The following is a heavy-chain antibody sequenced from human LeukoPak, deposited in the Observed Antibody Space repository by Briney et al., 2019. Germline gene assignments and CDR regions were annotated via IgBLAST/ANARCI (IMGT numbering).Heavy chain of an antibody. CDR1: GFSVSDNH. Sequence: GGSLRLSCAASGFSVSDNHMTWVRQAPGKGLECVSVTYRGGTTYYAGFVNDRFTSSRDNSKNTLDLQMNSLRDDDTAVYYCARESPTTVTSFDYWGQGTLVTVSS. CDR3: ARESPTTVTSFDY. J-gene: IGHJ4*02. V-gene: IGHV3-66*01. CDR2: TYRGGTT. D-gene: IGHD4-17*01.